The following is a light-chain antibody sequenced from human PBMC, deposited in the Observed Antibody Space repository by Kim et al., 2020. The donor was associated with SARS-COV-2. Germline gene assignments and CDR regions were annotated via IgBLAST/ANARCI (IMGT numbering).Light chain of an antibody. J-gene: IGLJ3*02. CDR3: QAWDSSTAV. CDR2: QDS. V-gene: IGLV3-1*01. Sequence: VSPGQTASITCCGDKLGDKYACWYQQKPGQSPVLVIYQDSKRPAGIPERFAGSNAGNTATLTISGTQAMDEADYYCQAWDSSTAVFGGGTQLTVL. CDR1: KLGDKY.